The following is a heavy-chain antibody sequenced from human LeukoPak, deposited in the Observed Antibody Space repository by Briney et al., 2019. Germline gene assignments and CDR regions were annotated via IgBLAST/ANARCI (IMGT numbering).Heavy chain of an antibody. J-gene: IGHJ4*02. CDR3: TTSVNTIVVAGNNY. Sequence: PGGSLRLSCAASGFTFTNAWMSWVRQAPGKGLEWVGRIKKKSDGGTTDYGAPVKGRFTISRDDSINTLYLQMNSLKTEDTAVYCCTTSVNTIVVAGNNYWGQGTLVTVSS. CDR2: IKKKSDGGTT. CDR1: GFTFTNAW. D-gene: IGHD6-19*01. V-gene: IGHV3-15*01.